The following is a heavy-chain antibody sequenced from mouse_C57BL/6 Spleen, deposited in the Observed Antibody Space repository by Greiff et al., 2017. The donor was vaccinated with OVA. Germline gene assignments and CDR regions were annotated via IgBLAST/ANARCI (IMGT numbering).Heavy chain of an antibody. CDR1: GFTFSDYG. Sequence: EVQLVESGGGLVKPGGSLKLSCAASGFTFSDYGMHWVRQAPEKGLEWVAYISSGSSTIYYADTVKGRFTISRDNAKNTLFLQMTSLRSEDTAMYYCASRAYYYAMDYWGQGTSVTVSS. CDR3: ASRAYYYAMDY. V-gene: IGHV5-17*01. CDR2: ISSGSSTI. J-gene: IGHJ4*01.